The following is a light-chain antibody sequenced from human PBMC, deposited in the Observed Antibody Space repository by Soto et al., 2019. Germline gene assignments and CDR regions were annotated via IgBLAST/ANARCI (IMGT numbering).Light chain of an antibody. Sequence: DMHMTQSPSSLSASVGDRVTITCRSSQSISRYLNWYQQKPGKAPNLLIYVASSLQSEVPSRFSGSGSGTDFTLTITSLQPEDFATYYCQQSYSTPPITFGQGTRLEIK. CDR2: VAS. J-gene: IGKJ5*01. CDR3: QQSYSTPPIT. V-gene: IGKV1-39*01. CDR1: QSISRY.